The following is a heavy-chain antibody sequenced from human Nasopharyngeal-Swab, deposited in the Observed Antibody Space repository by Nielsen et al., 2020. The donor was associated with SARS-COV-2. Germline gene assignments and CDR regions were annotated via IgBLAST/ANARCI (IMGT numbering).Heavy chain of an antibody. Sequence: VRQAPGKGLEWVANIKQDGSEKYYGDSVKGLFTISRDNAKNSLYLQMNSLRAEDTAVYYCARNDFWSGYYKVPMDVWGKGTTVTVSS. J-gene: IGHJ6*03. V-gene: IGHV3-7*03. CDR2: IKQDGSEK. CDR3: ARNDFWSGYYKVPMDV. D-gene: IGHD3-3*01.